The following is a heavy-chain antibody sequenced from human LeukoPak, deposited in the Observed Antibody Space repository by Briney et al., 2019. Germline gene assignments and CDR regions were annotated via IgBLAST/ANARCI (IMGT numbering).Heavy chain of an antibody. D-gene: IGHD6-13*01. Sequence: GRSLRLSCAASGFTFSSYGMHWVRQAPGKGLEWVAVIWYDGSNKYYADSVKGRFTISRDNSKNTLYLQMNSLRAEDTAVYYCATDSGYSSSWYKYYYYMDVWGKGTTVTVSS. CDR3: ATDSGYSSSWYKYYYYMDV. CDR2: IWYDGSNK. J-gene: IGHJ6*03. V-gene: IGHV3-33*01. CDR1: GFTFSSYG.